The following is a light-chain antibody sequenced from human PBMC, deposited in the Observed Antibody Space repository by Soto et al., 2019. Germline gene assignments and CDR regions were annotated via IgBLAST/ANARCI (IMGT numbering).Light chain of an antibody. CDR2: WAC. CDR3: QQYYSTPLT. Sequence: DIVMTQSPDSLAVSLGERATIDCKSSQSVLYSSNNKNYLAGYQQKPGQPPKLLICWACMRDSGVPDRFSGSGGGTDFTLTISRLQAEDVAVYYCQQYYSTPLTFGGGTKVDI. V-gene: IGKV4-1*01. CDR1: QSVLYSSNNKNY. J-gene: IGKJ4*01.